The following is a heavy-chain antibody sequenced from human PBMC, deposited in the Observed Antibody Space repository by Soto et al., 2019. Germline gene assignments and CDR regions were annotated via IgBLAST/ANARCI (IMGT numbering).Heavy chain of an antibody. D-gene: IGHD4-17*01. V-gene: IGHV1-46*01. Sequence: QVQLVQSGAEVKKPGASVKVSCKASGYTFTSYYMHWVRQAPGQGLEWMGIINPSGGSTSYAQKCQGRVTMTRDTSTSTVYMELSSLRSEDTAVYYCARERGSSTVTYYFDYWGQGTLVTVSS. CDR1: GYTFTSYY. CDR3: ARERGSSTVTYYFDY. J-gene: IGHJ4*02. CDR2: INPSGGST.